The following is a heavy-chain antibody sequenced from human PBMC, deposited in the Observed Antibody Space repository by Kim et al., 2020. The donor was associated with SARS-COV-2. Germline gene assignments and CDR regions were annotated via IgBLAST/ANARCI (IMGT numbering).Heavy chain of an antibody. D-gene: IGHD3-10*01. J-gene: IGHJ5*02. Sequence: QKFQGRVTITADKSTSTAYMELSSLRSEDTAVYYCARDRGYGSGSSWFDPWGQGTLVTVSS. CDR3: ARDRGYGSGSSWFDP. V-gene: IGHV1-69*04.